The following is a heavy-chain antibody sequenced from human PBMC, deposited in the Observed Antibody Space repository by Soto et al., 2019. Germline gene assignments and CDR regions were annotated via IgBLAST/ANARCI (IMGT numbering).Heavy chain of an antibody. D-gene: IGHD2-8*01. CDR2: INSDGSIA. CDR3: ASAKVSGPSALDP. V-gene: IGHV3-74*01. CDR1: GFIFNTYW. Sequence: EVQVVESGGGLVQPGGSLRLSCAASGFIFNTYWMHWVRQAPGKGLVWISRINSDGSIADYADSVRGRITISRDNTKDTVYLQMNSLRVEDTAVYDCASAKVSGPSALDPWGQGTLVTVSA. J-gene: IGHJ5*02.